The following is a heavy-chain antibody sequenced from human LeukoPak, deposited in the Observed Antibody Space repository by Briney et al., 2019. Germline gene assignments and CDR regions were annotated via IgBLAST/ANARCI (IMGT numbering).Heavy chain of an antibody. CDR2: ISSSGSSI. J-gene: IGHJ4*02. Sequence: GGSLRHSCAASGFTFSSYEMNCVRQAPGKGLEWVSYISSSGSSIYYADSVKERFTISRDNAKNSLYLQMNSLRAEDTAVYYCARERGDYYGSGSYVLGRDFDYWGQGTLVTVSS. CDR3: ARERGDYYGSGSYVLGRDFDY. V-gene: IGHV3-48*03. CDR1: GFTFSSYE. D-gene: IGHD3-10*01.